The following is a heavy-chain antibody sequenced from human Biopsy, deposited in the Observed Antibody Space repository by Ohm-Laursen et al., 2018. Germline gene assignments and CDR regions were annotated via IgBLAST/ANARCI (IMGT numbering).Heavy chain of an antibody. D-gene: IGHD3-9*01. V-gene: IGHV1-69*06. Sequence: ASVKVSCKAPEGTFSNYGVNWVRQAPGQGLEWLGGNIPILGTGNYAQKSQDRVTVAADTSTSTATMELRSLRSDDTAVYYCATKLTGYFHHWGQGTLVIVSS. J-gene: IGHJ1*01. CDR2: NIPILGTG. CDR1: EGTFSNYG. CDR3: ATKLTGYFHH.